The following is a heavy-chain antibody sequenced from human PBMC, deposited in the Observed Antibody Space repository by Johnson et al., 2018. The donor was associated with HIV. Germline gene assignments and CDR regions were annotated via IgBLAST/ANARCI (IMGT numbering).Heavy chain of an antibody. Sequence: VESGGGLVKPGGSLRLSCAASGFTFSDYYMSWIRQAPGKGLELVANIKQDGSEKYYVDSVKGRFAISRDNAKNSLYLQMNSLRVEDTAVYYCARGTRLGAPSNLDAFDIWGQGTKVTVSS. CDR2: IKQDGSEK. D-gene: IGHD1-7*01. V-gene: IGHV3-7*01. CDR3: ARGTRLGAPSNLDAFDI. J-gene: IGHJ3*02. CDR1: GFTFSDYY.